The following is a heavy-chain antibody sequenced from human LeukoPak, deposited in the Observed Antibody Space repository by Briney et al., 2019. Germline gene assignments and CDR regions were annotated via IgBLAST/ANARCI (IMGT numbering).Heavy chain of an antibody. CDR1: GFTFSSYG. J-gene: IGHJ4*02. Sequence: GGSLRLSCAASGFTFSSYGMHWVRQAPGKGLKWVAVISYDGSNKYYADSVKGRFTISRDNSKNTLYLQMNSLRAEDTAVYYCAKGRDWQWLYYFDYWGQGTLVTVSS. V-gene: IGHV3-30*18. CDR2: ISYDGSNK. D-gene: IGHD6-19*01. CDR3: AKGRDWQWLYYFDY.